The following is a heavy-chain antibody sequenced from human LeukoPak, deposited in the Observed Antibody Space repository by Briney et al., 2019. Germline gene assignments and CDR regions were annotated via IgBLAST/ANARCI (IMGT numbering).Heavy chain of an antibody. CDR3: ARDSITMVRGVIITNAYFDY. J-gene: IGHJ4*02. CDR2: IKQGGSEK. CDR1: GFTFGTFW. V-gene: IGHV3-7*01. Sequence: PGGSLRLSCEASGFTFGTFWMSWVRQAPGKGLEWVANIKQGGSEKNYVDSVKGRFTIARDDAKNSLYLQMNSLRAEDTAVYYCARDSITMVRGVIITNAYFDYWGQGTLVTVSS. D-gene: IGHD3-10*01.